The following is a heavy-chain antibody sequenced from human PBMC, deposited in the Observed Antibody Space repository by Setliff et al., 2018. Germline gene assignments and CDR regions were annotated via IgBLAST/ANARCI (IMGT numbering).Heavy chain of an antibody. V-gene: IGHV4-61*09. J-gene: IGHJ6*03. Sequence: PSETLSLTCTVSGDSISSRTHYWSWIRQPAGKGLEWIGHIYTSWSTIYNPSLKSRLTISLDTSKNQFSLKLTSMTAADTAVYFCARLSGFLYIDVWGKGTTVTVSS. CDR3: ARLSGFLYIDV. CDR2: IYTSWST. CDR1: GDSISSRTHY. D-gene: IGHD3-3*01.